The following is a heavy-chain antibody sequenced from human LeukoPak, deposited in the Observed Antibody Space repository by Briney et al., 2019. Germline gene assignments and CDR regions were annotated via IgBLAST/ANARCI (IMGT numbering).Heavy chain of an antibody. Sequence: RSSETLSLTCAVSGGSISNSNWWNWVRQPPGKGLEWIGEIYHSGSTNYNPSRRRRVTISVDRSKNQFALKLTPVTAADTAVYYCARGQGSYGDYWGQGTLVIVSS. CDR2: IYHSGST. D-gene: IGHD5-18*01. J-gene: IGHJ4*02. CDR1: GGSISNSNW. V-gene: IGHV4-4*02. CDR3: ARGQGSYGDY.